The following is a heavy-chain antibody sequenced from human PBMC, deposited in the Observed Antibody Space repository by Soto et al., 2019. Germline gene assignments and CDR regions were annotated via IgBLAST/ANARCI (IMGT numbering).Heavy chain of an antibody. J-gene: IGHJ5*02. CDR2: IKQDGSEK. V-gene: IGHV3-7*01. CDR3: AREPALFDP. Sequence: EVQLLESGGGLVQPGGSLRLSCAASGFTFSNFAMNWVRQAPGKGLEWVANIKQDGSEKYYVDSVKGRFTISRDNAKNSLYLQMNSLRAEDTAVYYCAREPALFDPWGQGTLVTVSS. CDR1: GFTFSNFA.